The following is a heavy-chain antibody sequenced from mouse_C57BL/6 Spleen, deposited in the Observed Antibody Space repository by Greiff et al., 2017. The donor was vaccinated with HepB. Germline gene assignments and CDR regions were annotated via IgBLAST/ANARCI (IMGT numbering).Heavy chain of an antibody. J-gene: IGHJ4*01. D-gene: IGHD1-1*01. Sequence: EVQLQESGPVLVKPGASVKMSCKASGYTFTDYYMNWVKQSHGKSLEWIGVINPYNGGTSYNQKFKGKATLTVDKSSSTAYMELNSLTSEDSAVYYCARYYYGSSHLYYAMDYWGQGTSVTVSS. CDR2: INPYNGGT. CDR3: ARYYYGSSHLYYAMDY. V-gene: IGHV1-19*01. CDR1: GYTFTDYY.